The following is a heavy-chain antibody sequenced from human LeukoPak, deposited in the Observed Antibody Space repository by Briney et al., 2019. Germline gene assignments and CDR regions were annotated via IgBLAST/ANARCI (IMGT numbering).Heavy chain of an antibody. J-gene: IGHJ4*02. CDR3: AKDAVGATAYYFDY. CDR2: ISSGGDT. V-gene: IGHV3-23*01. CDR1: GFTFSSYA. D-gene: IGHD1-26*01. Sequence: GGSLRLSCAASGFTFSSYAMSWVRQAPGKGLEWVSAISSGGDTYYAGSVKGRFTISRDNSENTLYLQMNSLRAEDTAVYYCAKDAVGATAYYFDYWGQGTLVTVSS.